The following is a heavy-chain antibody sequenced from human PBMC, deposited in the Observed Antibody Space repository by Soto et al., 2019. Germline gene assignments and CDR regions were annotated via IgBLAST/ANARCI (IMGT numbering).Heavy chain of an antibody. D-gene: IGHD3-10*01. CDR1: GGSISSYY. J-gene: IGHJ4*02. CDR3: ARAPRGNYGYPSYFDY. CDR2: IHYSGST. Sequence: SETLSLTCTVSGGSISSYYWSWIRQPPGKGLEWIGYIHYSGSTNYNPSLKSRVTISVDTSKNQFSLKLSSVTAADTAVYYCARAPRGNYGYPSYFDYWGQRTLVTVSS. V-gene: IGHV4-59*13.